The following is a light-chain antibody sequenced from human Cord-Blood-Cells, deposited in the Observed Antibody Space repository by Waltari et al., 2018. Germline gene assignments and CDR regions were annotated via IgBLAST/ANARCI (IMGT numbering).Light chain of an antibody. CDR2: DVS. CDR3: CSYAGSYTYYV. Sequence: QSALTQPRSVSGSPGQSVTISCTGTSSDVGGYNYVSWYQQHPGKAPKLMFYDVSKRPSGVPDRVSSSKAGDTDSLTISGLQAEDEADYYCCSYAGSYTYYVFGTGTKVTVL. CDR1: SSDVGGYNY. V-gene: IGLV2-11*01. J-gene: IGLJ1*01.